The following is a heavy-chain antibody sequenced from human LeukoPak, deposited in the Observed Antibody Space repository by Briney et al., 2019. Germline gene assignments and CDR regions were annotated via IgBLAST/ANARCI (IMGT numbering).Heavy chain of an antibody. Sequence: GGSLRLSCAASGITFSSHAMSWVRQAPGMGLEWVSAISGSGGTTYYADSVKGRFTISRDNSQNTLSLQMNTLRADDTAVYYRAKGLTSSGTQEYYLDYWGQGTLVTVSS. CDR2: ISGSGGTT. CDR3: AKGLTSSGTQEYYLDY. D-gene: IGHD3-10*01. CDR1: GITFSSHA. V-gene: IGHV3-23*01. J-gene: IGHJ4*02.